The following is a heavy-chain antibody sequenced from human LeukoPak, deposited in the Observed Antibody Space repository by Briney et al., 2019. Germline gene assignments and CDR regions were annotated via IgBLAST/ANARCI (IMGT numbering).Heavy chain of an antibody. CDR2: IYNSGTT. Sequence: SQTLSLTCAVSGGFIRGGNHYWSWIRQPAGKGLEWIGCIYNSGTTDYNPSLKSRVTISVDTSKNHFSLKLTSVTAADTAVYYCARGGDGYNYFDYWGQGTLVTVSS. V-gene: IGHV4-61*02. CDR1: GGFIRGGNHY. D-gene: IGHD5-24*01. CDR3: ARGGDGYNYFDY. J-gene: IGHJ4*02.